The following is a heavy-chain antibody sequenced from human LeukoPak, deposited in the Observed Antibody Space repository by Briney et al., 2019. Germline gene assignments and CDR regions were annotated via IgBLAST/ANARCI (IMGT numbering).Heavy chain of an antibody. J-gene: IGHJ4*02. CDR2: ISYDGSNK. Sequence: GRSLRLSCAASGFTFSSYAMHWVRQAPGKGLEWVAVISYDGSNKYYADSVKGRFTISRDNSKNTLYLQMNSLRAEDTAVYYCARVARPYDILTGYSDYWGQGTLVTVSS. CDR3: ARVARPYDILTGYSDY. D-gene: IGHD3-9*01. CDR1: GFTFSSYA. V-gene: IGHV3-30-3*01.